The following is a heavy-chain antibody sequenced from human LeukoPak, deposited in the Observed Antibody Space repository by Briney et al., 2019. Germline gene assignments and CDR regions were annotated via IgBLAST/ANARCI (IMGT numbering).Heavy chain of an antibody. D-gene: IGHD5-18*01. CDR3: ARNTLDTAMGAAVDY. CDR2: INPSGGST. J-gene: IGHJ4*02. Sequence: ASVTVSFKASGYTFTSYYMHWVRQAPGQGLEWMGIINPSGGSTSYAQKFQGRVTMTRDTSTSTVYMELSSLRSEDTAVYYCARNTLDTAMGAAVDYWGQGTLVTVFS. V-gene: IGHV1-46*03. CDR1: GYTFTSYY.